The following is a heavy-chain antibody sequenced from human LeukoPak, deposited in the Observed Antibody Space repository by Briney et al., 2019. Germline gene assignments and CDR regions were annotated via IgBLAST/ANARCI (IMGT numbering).Heavy chain of an antibody. CDR3: ARVFHYDFWSGYLGDIDY. CDR2: ISSSSSTI. D-gene: IGHD3-3*01. J-gene: IGHJ4*02. Sequence: GGSLRLSCAASGFTFSSYSMNWVRQAPGKGLEWVSYISSSSSTIYYADSVKGRFTISRDNAKNSLYLQMNSLRAEDTAVYYCARVFHYDFWSGYLGDIDYWGQGTLVTVSS. CDR1: GFTFSSYS. V-gene: IGHV3-48*01.